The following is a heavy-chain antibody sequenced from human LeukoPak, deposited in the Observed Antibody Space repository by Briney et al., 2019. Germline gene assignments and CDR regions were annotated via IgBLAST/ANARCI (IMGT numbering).Heavy chain of an antibody. J-gene: IGHJ6*02. CDR2: INPNSGVT. CDR1: VDTFTGYY. CDR3: ARGYDFWSGYYYYYSGIDV. V-gene: IGHV1-2*02. D-gene: IGHD3-3*01. Sequence: GAPVKGSCKASVDTFTGYYMPWVRQAPGHGLEWMGGINPNSGVTNYAQKFHGRVTTTRDTSTSTAYMELRRLRSADTAAYYCARGYDFWSGYYYYYSGIDVWGQGPTTTVS.